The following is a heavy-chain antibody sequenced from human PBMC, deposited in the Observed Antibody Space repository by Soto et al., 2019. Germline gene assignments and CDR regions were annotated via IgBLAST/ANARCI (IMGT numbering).Heavy chain of an antibody. CDR1: GYTFTSYG. CDR2: ISAYNGNT. CDR3: ATSKYSPPSYYYYGMDV. V-gene: IGHV1-18*01. Sequence: QVQLVQSGAEVKKPGASVKVSCKASGYTFTSYGISWVRQAPGQGLEWMGWISAYNGNTNYAQKLQGRVTMTTDTTTSTAYMELRSLRSDDTAVYYCATSKYSPPSYYYYGMDVWGQGTTVTVSS. D-gene: IGHD5-18*01. J-gene: IGHJ6*02.